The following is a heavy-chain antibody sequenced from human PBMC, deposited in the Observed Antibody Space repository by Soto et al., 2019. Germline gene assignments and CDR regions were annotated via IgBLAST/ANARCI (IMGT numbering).Heavy chain of an antibody. CDR1: GFTFSSSG. Sequence: GGSLRLSCEVSGFTFSSSGMHWVRQAPGKGLEWVAVIWYDGSSKHYADSVRGRFTISRDNSKNTLYLQMNSLRAEDTAVYYCAKRSSSSTFDYWGQGT. J-gene: IGHJ4*02. CDR3: AKRSSSSTFDY. D-gene: IGHD6-6*01. V-gene: IGHV3-33*06. CDR2: IWYDGSSK.